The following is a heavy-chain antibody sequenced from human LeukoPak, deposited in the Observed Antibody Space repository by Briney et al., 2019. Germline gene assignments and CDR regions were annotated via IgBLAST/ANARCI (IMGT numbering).Heavy chain of an antibody. J-gene: IGHJ6*02. Sequence: SVKVSCKASGGTFSSYAISWVRQAPGQGLEWMGGIIPIFGTANYAQKFQGRVTITADESTSTAYMELSSLRSEDTAVYYCARSLRGGYDFWSGFPPNNYYCGMDVWGQGTTVTVSS. V-gene: IGHV1-69*13. CDR1: GGTFSSYA. D-gene: IGHD3-3*01. CDR3: ARSLRGGYDFWSGFPPNNYYCGMDV. CDR2: IIPIFGTA.